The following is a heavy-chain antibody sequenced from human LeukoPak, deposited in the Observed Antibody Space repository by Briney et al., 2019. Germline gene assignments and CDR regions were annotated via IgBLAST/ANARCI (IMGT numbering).Heavy chain of an antibody. V-gene: IGHV1-2*02. CDR3: ARDLRITIFGVPMVYYGMDV. CDR2: INPNSGGT. CDR1: GYTFTGYY. D-gene: IGHD3-3*01. Sequence: ASVKASCKASGYTFTGYYMHWVRQAPGQGLEWMGWINPNSGGTNYAQKFQGRVTMTRDTSISTAYMELSRLRSDDTAVYYCARDLRITIFGVPMVYYGMDVWGQGTTVTVSS. J-gene: IGHJ6*02.